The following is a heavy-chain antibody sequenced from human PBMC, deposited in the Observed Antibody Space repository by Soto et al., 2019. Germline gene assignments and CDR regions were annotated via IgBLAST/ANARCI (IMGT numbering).Heavy chain of an antibody. J-gene: IGHJ5*02. CDR1: GGSISSYY. V-gene: IGHV4-59*08. Sequence: PSETLSLTCTVSGGSISSYYWSWIRQPPGKGLEWIGYIYYSGSTNYNPSLKSRVTISVDTSKNQFSLKLSSVTAADTAVYYCAKWEQFGELPYNWFDPWGQGTLLTVSS. CDR3: AKWEQFGELPYNWFDP. CDR2: IYYSGST. D-gene: IGHD3-10*01.